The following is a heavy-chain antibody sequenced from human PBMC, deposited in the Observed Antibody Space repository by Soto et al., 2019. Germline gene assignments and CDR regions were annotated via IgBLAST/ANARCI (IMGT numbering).Heavy chain of an antibody. D-gene: IGHD6-19*01. CDR2: SSGSGGST. CDR3: KKERGSGGGVEY. CDR1: GFTFSSNA. V-gene: IGHV3-23*01. Sequence: EVQLLESGGGLLQPGGSLRLSCAASGFTFSSNAMSWGRQAPGKGVEWVSASSGSGGSTYYADSVKGRFTISRDNSKKTLYLQINRLRAGDTAVYYCKKERGSGGGVEYWGQGTLVTVSS. J-gene: IGHJ4*02.